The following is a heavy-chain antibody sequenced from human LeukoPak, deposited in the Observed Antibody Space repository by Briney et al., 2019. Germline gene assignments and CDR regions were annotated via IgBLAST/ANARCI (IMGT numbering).Heavy chain of an antibody. CDR1: GFTFSSYW. J-gene: IGHJ4*02. CDR3: ARARFKGRFDY. V-gene: IGHV3-7*01. Sequence: GGSLRLSCAASGFTFSSYWMSWVRQAPGKGLEWVANIKQDGSEKYYVDSVKGRFTISRDNAKNSLYLQMNSLRAGDTAVYYCARARFKGRFDYWGQGTLVTVSS. CDR2: IKQDGSEK.